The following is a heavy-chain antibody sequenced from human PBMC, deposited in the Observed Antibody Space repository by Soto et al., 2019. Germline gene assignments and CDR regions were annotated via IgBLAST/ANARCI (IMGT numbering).Heavy chain of an antibody. CDR2: IYWDDDK. CDR3: ARAAIVVVTAIDYFDY. V-gene: IGHV2-5*02. CDR1: GFSLSTSGVG. Sequence: QITLKESGPTLVKPTQTLTLTCTFSGFSLSTSGVGVGWIRQPPGKALECLALIYWDDDKRYSPSLKSRLTITKDTSKNQVVLTMTNMDPVDTATYYCARAAIVVVTAIDYFDYWGQGTLVTVSS. J-gene: IGHJ4*02. D-gene: IGHD2-21*02.